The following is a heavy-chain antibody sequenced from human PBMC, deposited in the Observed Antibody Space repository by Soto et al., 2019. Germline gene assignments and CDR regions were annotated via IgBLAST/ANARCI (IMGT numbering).Heavy chain of an antibody. CDR2: INPSGGST. CDR1: GYTFTSYY. V-gene: IGHV1-46*01. J-gene: IGHJ2*01. CDR3: ARGGYDYVWGSDRWYFDL. D-gene: IGHD3-16*02. Sequence: QVQLVQSGAEVKKPGASVKVSCKASGYTFTSYYMHWVRQAPGQGLEWMGIINPSGGSTSYAQKFQGRVTMTRDTSTSTVYMELSSLRSEDTAVYYCARGGYDYVWGSDRWYFDLWGRGTLVTVSS.